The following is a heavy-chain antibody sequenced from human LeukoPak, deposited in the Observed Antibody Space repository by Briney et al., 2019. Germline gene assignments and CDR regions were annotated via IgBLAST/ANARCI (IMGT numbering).Heavy chain of an antibody. CDR2: IYYSGST. Sequence: PSETLSLTCTVSGGSISSYYWSWIRQPPGKGLEWIGYIYYSGSTNYKPSLKSRVTISVDTSKNQFSLKLSSVTAADTAVYYCARNTYCTNGVCGGYYYYYMDVWGKGTTVTVSS. CDR3: ARNTYCTNGVCGGYYYYYMDV. CDR1: GGSISSYY. D-gene: IGHD2-8*01. V-gene: IGHV4-59*01. J-gene: IGHJ6*03.